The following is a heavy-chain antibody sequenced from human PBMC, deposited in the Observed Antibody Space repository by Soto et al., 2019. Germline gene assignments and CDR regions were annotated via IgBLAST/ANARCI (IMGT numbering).Heavy chain of an antibody. CDR1: GFAFRSYG. Sequence: QEKLVESGGGVVQPGSSLRLSCAASGFAFRSYGMNWVRQAPGQGLEWVALISYDGEKEYYADSVKGRFTISRDNSDNTLFLRMTSLTSDDSGVYFCAKEGFTVAGEGFDPWGQGPRVTVSS. J-gene: IGHJ5*02. CDR3: AKEGFTVAGEGFDP. D-gene: IGHD6-19*01. CDR2: ISYDGEKE. V-gene: IGHV3-30*18.